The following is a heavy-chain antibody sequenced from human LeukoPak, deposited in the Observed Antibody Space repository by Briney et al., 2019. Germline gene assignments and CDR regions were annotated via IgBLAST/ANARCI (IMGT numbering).Heavy chain of an antibody. J-gene: IGHJ5*02. CDR2: MNPNSGNT. CDR1: GYTFTSYD. Sequence: ASVKVSCKASGYTFTSYDINWVRQATGQGLEWMGWMNPNSGNTGYAQKFQGRVTMTRNTSISTAYMELSSLRSEDTAVYYCARGGESRFGELLYWFDPWGQGTLVTVSS. D-gene: IGHD3-10*01. CDR3: ARGGESRFGELLYWFDP. V-gene: IGHV1-8*01.